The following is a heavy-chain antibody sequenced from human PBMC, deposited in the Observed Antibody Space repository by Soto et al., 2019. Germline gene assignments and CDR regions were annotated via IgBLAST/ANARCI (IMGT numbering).Heavy chain of an antibody. J-gene: IGHJ4*02. D-gene: IGHD1-20*01. CDR3: ARTPRRYIGNDGGAPGVRFDY. V-gene: IGHV4-61*01. CDR1: GGFVSSGNYY. Sequence: TLSLTCTVSGGFVSSGNYYWSWIRQPPGKGLEWIGYVDYSGSTHYSASLKSRATILVDTSKNQFSLKLPSATAADTAVYYCARTPRRYIGNDGGAPGVRFDYWGQGTLVTVSS. CDR2: VDYSGST.